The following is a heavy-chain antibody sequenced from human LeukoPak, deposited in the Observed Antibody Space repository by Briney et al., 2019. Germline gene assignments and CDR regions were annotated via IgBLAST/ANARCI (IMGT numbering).Heavy chain of an antibody. CDR2: ISSTGTYT. D-gene: IGHD6-13*01. V-gene: IGHV3-11*05. Sequence: GGSLRLSCAASRFTFSDYFMTWIRQAPGKGLEWLSYISSTGTYTPYADSVRGRFTISRDDAKNSLYLQMNSLRADDTAVYYCARVFSIAAAGTYDYWGQGTMVTVSS. J-gene: IGHJ4*02. CDR1: RFTFSDYF. CDR3: ARVFSIAAAGTYDY.